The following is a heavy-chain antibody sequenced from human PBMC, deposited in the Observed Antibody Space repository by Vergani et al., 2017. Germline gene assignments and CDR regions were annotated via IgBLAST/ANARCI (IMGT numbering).Heavy chain of an antibody. V-gene: IGHV3-23*01. CDR1: GFTFSSYA. Sequence: EVQLLESGGGLVQPGGSLRLSCAASGFTFSSYAMGWVRQAPGKGLEWVSTISGSGGSTYYADSVKGRFTISRDNSKNTLYLQMNSLRAEDTAVYFCAKRPAAGIDSWGQGTLVTVSS. D-gene: IGHD2-2*01. CDR2: ISGSGGST. CDR3: AKRPAAGIDS. J-gene: IGHJ4*02.